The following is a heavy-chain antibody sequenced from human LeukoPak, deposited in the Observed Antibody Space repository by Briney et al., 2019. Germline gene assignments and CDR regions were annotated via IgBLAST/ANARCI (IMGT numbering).Heavy chain of an antibody. J-gene: IGHJ4*02. Sequence: SETLSLTCTVSGGSISSSHWSWIRQPAGKGLEWIGRIYTSGSTNYNPSLKSRLTMSVDTSKNQFSLNLSSVTAADTAVYYCARGGSNYGNFDYWGQGTLVTVSS. V-gene: IGHV4-4*07. CDR3: ARGGSNYGNFDY. CDR1: GGSISSSH. D-gene: IGHD4-11*01. CDR2: IYTSGST.